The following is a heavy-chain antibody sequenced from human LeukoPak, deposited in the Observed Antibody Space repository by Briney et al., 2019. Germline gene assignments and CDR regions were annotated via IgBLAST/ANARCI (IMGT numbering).Heavy chain of an antibody. CDR1: GFTFSSYA. J-gene: IGHJ4*02. D-gene: IGHD5-24*01. CDR2: ISGSGGST. Sequence: GGSLRLSCAASGFTFSSYAMSWVRQAPGKGLEWVSAISGSGGSTYYADSVKGRFTISRDNSKNTLYLQMNSLRAEDTAVYYCAKGGGLAGDGYSPDFDYWGQGTLVTVSS. V-gene: IGHV3-23*01. CDR3: AKGGGLAGDGYSPDFDY.